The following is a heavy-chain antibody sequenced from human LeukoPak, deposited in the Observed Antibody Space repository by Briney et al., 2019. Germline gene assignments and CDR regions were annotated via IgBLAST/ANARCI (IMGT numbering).Heavy chain of an antibody. V-gene: IGHV3-23*01. J-gene: IGHJ4*02. CDR2: VTGTGGNT. CDR1: GFTFDSYA. CDR3: ANVNGSGSYRFDF. D-gene: IGHD3-10*01. Sequence: GGSLRLSCEGSGFTFDSYAMSRVRQSPGKGLEWVSAVTGTGGNTYHADSVKDRFTISRDSSKNTVYLQMNSLRAEDTAIYYCANVNGSGSYRFDFWGQGTLVTVSS.